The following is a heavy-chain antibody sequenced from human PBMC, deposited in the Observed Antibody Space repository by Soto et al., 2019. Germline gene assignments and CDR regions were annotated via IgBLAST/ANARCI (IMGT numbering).Heavy chain of an antibody. CDR1: GDSVSSNSAA. V-gene: IGHV6-1*01. CDR3: ARESAEYYYDSIQTRSFDY. Sequence: QTLSLTCAISGDSVSSNSAAWNWNRQSPSRGLEWLGRTYYRSKWYNDYAVSVKSRITINPDTSKNQFSLQLNSVPPEDTAVYYCARESAEYYYDSIQTRSFDYWGQGTLVTVSS. CDR2: TYYRSKWYN. D-gene: IGHD3-22*01. J-gene: IGHJ4*02.